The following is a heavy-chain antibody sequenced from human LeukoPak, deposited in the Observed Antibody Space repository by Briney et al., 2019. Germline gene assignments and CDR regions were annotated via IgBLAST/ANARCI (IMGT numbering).Heavy chain of an antibody. CDR1: GFTFSSYW. CDR2: IYHSGST. D-gene: IGHD4-17*01. J-gene: IGHJ3*02. CDR3: ARVPDYVDAFDI. V-gene: IGHV4-4*02. Sequence: GSLRLSCAASGFTFSSYWMSWVRQPPGKGLEWIGEIYHSGSTNYNPSLKSRVTISVDKSKNQFSLKLSSVTAADTAVYYCARVPDYVDAFDIWGQGTMVTVSS.